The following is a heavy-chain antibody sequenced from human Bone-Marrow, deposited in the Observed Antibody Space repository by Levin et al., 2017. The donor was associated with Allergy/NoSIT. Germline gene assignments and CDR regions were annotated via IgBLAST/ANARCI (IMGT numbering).Heavy chain of an antibody. D-gene: IGHD1-1*01. Sequence: GESLKISCTISGFIFADYAMNWVRQAPGRGLEWVSSLDGSSGKTHYADAVKGRFTISREYSKNTLYLQMKSLRVEDTAVYYCAKDRPELEVRSDYFDYWGQGALVTVSS. V-gene: IGHV3-23*01. CDR2: LDGSSGKT. CDR3: AKDRPELEVRSDYFDY. CDR1: GFIFADYA. J-gene: IGHJ4*02.